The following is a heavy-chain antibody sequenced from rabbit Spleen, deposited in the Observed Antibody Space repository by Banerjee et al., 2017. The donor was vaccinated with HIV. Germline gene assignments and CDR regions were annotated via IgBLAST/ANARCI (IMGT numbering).Heavy chain of an antibody. CDR2: GYPDGIGST. CDR3: ARGSAAMTMVITGFYLTL. J-gene: IGHJ4*01. V-gene: IGHV1S40*01. Sequence: QSLEESGGDMVKPGASLTLPCTASGFSFSTSYYICWVRQAPGKGLEWIGCGYPDGIGSTAYASWAKGRFTISKSSSTTVTLQMTSLTAADTATYFCARGSAAMTMVITGFYLTLWGQGTLVTVS. D-gene: IGHD2-1*01. CDR1: GFSFSTSYY.